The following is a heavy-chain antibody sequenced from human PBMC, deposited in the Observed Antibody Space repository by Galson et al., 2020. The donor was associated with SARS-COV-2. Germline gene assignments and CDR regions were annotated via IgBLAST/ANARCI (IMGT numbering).Heavy chain of an antibody. CDR3: AKIAVYDFWSGSKEGDDDY. V-gene: IGHV3-23*01. CDR2: ISGSGGST. Sequence: GESLKISCAASGFTFSSYAMSWVRQAPGKGLEWVSAISGSGGSTYYADSVKGRFTISRDNSKNTLYLQMNSLRAEDTAVYYCAKIAVYDFWSGSKEGDDDYWGQGTLVTVSS. D-gene: IGHD3-3*01. J-gene: IGHJ4*02. CDR1: GFTFSSYA.